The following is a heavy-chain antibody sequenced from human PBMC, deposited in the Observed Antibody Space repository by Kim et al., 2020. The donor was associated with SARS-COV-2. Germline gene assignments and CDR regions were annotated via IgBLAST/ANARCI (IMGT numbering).Heavy chain of an antibody. J-gene: IGHJ4*02. CDR1: GGSISSSSYY. CDR2: IYYSGST. V-gene: IGHV4-39*01. D-gene: IGHD2-8*01. CDR3: ARQGPNGY. Sequence: SETLSLTCTVSGGSISSSSYYWGWIRQPPGKGLEWIGSIYYSGSTYYNPSLKSRVTISVDTSKNQFSLKLSSVTAADTAVYYCARQGPNGYWGQGTLVTVSS.